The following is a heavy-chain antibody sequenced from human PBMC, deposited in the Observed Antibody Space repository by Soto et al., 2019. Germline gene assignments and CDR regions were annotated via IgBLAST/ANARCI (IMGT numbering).Heavy chain of an antibody. V-gene: IGHV4-59*08. CDR3: VRGNYGSGGPGFVDRLRRNYYYYYYMDV. CDR1: GGSSISYF. CDR2: IYYSGST. D-gene: IGHD3-10*01. J-gene: IGHJ6*03. Sequence: PSLIMSLTWXVSGGSSISYFWSWIRQNPGKGLEWIGYIYYSGSTKYNPSLKSRVTISVDKSKNQFSLKLSSVTAADTAVYYCVRGNYGSGGPGFVDRLRRNYYYYYYMDVWGQGTTVTVSS.